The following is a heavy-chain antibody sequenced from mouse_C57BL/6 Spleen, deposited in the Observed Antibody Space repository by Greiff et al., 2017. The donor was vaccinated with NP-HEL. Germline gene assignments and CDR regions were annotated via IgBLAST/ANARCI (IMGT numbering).Heavy chain of an antibody. CDR1: GYNFTSYW. J-gene: IGHJ1*03. CDR3: ARAYFDV. Sequence: VQLQQPGAELVRPGSSVKLSCKASGYNFTSYWMDWVKQRPGKGLEWIGNIYPSDSETHYNQKFKDKATLTVDKSSSTAYMQLSSLTSEDSAVYYCARAYFDVWGTGTTVTVSS. CDR2: IYPSDSET. V-gene: IGHV1-61*01.